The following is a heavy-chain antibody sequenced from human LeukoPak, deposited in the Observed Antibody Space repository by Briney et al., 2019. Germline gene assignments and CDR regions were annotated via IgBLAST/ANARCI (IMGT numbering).Heavy chain of an antibody. CDR1: GYAFTSYA. D-gene: IGHD6-6*01. Sequence: ASVKDSCKASGYAFTSYAMHWVRQAPGQRLEWMGWINAGNGNTKYSQKFQGRVTITRDTSASTAYMELSSLRSEDMAVYYCARSIAARPLDYWGQGTLVTVSS. V-gene: IGHV1-3*01. J-gene: IGHJ4*02. CDR3: ARSIAARPLDY. CDR2: INAGNGNT.